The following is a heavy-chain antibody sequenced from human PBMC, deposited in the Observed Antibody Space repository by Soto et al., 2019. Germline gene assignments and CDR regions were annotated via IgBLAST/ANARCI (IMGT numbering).Heavy chain of an antibody. J-gene: IGHJ4*02. CDR3: ARTYYYGSGSYSYARFDY. CDR1: GGSFSGYY. CDR2: INHNGST. Sequence: QVQLQQWGAGLLKPSETLSLTCAVYGGSFSGYYLRWIRQPPGKGLEWIGEINHNGSTNYIPSLKSRVTISVNTSKNQFSLKLSSVAAADTAVYYCARTYYYGSGSYSYARFDYWGQGTLVTVSS. D-gene: IGHD3-10*01. V-gene: IGHV4-34*01.